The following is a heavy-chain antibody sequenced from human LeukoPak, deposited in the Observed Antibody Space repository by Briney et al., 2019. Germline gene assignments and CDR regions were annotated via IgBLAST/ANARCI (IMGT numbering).Heavy chain of an antibody. J-gene: IGHJ4*02. Sequence: GASVKVSCKASGDTFSSYYVHWVRQAPGQGLEWMGGIIPIFGTANYAQKFQGRVTITADKSTSTAYMELSSLRSEDTAVYYCATRGDYRSFDYWGQGTLVTVSS. V-gene: IGHV1-69*06. CDR1: GDTFSSYY. CDR2: IIPIFGTA. CDR3: ATRGDYRSFDY. D-gene: IGHD2-21*01.